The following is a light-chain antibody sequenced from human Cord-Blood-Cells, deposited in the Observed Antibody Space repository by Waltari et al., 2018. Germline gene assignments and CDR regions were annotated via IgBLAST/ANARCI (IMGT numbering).Light chain of an antibody. J-gene: IGKJ4*01. CDR3: QQYGSSPLT. CDR2: GAS. CDR1: QRVSSSY. V-gene: IGKV3-20*01. Sequence: EIVLTQSPGTLSLSPGERATLHCRASQRVSSSYLAWYQQKPGQAPRLLIYGASSRATGIPDRFSGSGSGTDFTLTISRLEPEDFAVYYCQQYGSSPLTFGGGTKVEIK.